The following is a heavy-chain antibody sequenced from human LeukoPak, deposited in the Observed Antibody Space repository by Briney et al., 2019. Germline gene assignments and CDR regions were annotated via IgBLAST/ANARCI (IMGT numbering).Heavy chain of an antibody. D-gene: IGHD2-2*02. CDR2: FDPEDGET. J-gene: IGHJ5*02. V-gene: IGHV1-24*01. CDR3: ATGGRYCSSTSCYIGWFDP. Sequence: GASVKVSCKVSGYTLTELSMHWERQAPGKGLEWMGGFDPEDGETIYAQKFQGRVTMTEDTSTDTAYMELSSLRSEDTAVYYCATGGRYCSSTSCYIGWFDPWGQGTLVTVSS. CDR1: GYTLTELS.